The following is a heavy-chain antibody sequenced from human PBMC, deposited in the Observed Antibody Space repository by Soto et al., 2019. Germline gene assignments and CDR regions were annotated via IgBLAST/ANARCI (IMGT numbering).Heavy chain of an antibody. CDR1: GDTFSSQA. V-gene: IGHV1-69*13. D-gene: IGHD3-22*01. CDR2: IIPFFRAT. CDR3: ARDLPLNYYDSTYYYYAMDV. J-gene: IGHJ6*02. Sequence: ASVKVSCKASGDTFSSQAFRWVRQAPGQGLEWMGGIIPFFRATNYALKFQGRITITADESTSTAYMELSSLTSEDTAGYYCARDLPLNYYDSTYYYYAMDVWGQGTTVTVSS.